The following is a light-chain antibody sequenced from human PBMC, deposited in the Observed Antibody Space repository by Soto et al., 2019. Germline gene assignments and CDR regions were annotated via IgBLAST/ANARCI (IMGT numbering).Light chain of an antibody. V-gene: IGLV2-11*01. CDR2: DVD. CDR3: CSYAGSYPFV. J-gene: IGLJ1*01. Sequence: QSALTQPRSVSGSPGQSVTISCTGTSSDVGGYNYVSWYQHHSGKAPKLMIYDVDKRPSGVPGRFSGSKSGNTASLTISGLQAEDEADYYCCSYAGSYPFVFGTGTKLTVL. CDR1: SSDVGGYNY.